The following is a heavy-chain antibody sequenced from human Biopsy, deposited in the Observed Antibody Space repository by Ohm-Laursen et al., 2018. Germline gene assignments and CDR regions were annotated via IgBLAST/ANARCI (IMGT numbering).Heavy chain of an antibody. CDR1: GGSISDYF. CDR2: IYTSGIT. D-gene: IGHD1-14*01. J-gene: IGHJ5*02. CDR3: ARDRDRRGWFDP. Sequence: GTLSLTCTVSGGSISDYFWSWIRQPAGKGLEWIGQIYTSGITNYNPSLKSRVTMSVDTSKNKFSLRVSSVTAADTAVYYCARDRDRRGWFDPWGQGTLVTVSS. V-gene: IGHV4-4*07.